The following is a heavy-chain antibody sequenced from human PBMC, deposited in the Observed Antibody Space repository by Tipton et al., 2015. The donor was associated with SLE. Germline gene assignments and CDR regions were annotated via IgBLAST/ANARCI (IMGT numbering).Heavy chain of an antibody. CDR1: GFPFSQNW. Sequence: SLRLSCAVSGFPFSQNWMTWVRQAPGKGLQWVANIKKDGSETYYLDSVKGRFTISRDNTKNSVSLQMNSLRAEDTAVYYCATGVAPDVWGQGTTVTVSS. J-gene: IGHJ6*02. CDR3: ATGVAPDV. CDR2: IKKDGSET. V-gene: IGHV3-7*01. D-gene: IGHD5/OR15-5a*01.